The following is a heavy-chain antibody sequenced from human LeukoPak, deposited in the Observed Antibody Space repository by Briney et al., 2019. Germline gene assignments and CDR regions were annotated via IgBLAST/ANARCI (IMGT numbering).Heavy chain of an antibody. Sequence: PGGSLRLSCAASGFTFSGYSMNWVRQAVGKGLEWVSYISASSSSIYYADSVKGRFTISRDNAQNSLYLQMNSLRAEDTAVYYCARDSSMFRGVINYWGQGTLVTVSS. CDR2: ISASSSSI. CDR1: GFTFSGYS. J-gene: IGHJ4*02. V-gene: IGHV3-21*05. D-gene: IGHD3-10*01. CDR3: ARDSSMFRGVINY.